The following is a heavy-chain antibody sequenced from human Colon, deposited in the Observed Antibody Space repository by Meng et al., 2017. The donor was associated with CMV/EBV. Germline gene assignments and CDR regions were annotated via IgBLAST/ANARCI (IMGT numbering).Heavy chain of an antibody. D-gene: IGHD4-23*01. CDR2: ISNDGSNK. Sequence: CGASGFTFSSYFMHWVRQAPGKGLEWVAVISNDGSNKYYADSVKGPFTISRDNSKNTLYLQMNSLRPEDTAVYYCAREDYGGSLDYWGQGTLVTVSS. CDR1: GFTFSSYF. J-gene: IGHJ4*02. V-gene: IGHV3-30-3*01. CDR3: AREDYGGSLDY.